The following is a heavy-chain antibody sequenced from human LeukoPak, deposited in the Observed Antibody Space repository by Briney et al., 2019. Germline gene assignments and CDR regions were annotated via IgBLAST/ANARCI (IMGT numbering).Heavy chain of an antibody. J-gene: IGHJ5*02. Sequence: SVKVSCKASGGTFSSYAISWVRQAPGQGLEWMGGIIPIFGTANYAQMFQGRVTFTADESTSTAYMALRSLRSEDTAVYYWATADCSSTSCYGANNWFDPWGQGTLVTVSS. D-gene: IGHD2-2*01. CDR3: ATADCSSTSCYGANNWFDP. CDR2: IIPIFGTA. CDR1: GGTFSSYA. V-gene: IGHV1-69*13.